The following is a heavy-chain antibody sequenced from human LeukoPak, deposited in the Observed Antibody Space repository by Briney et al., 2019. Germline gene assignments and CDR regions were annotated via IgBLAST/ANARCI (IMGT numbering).Heavy chain of an antibody. V-gene: IGHV3-30*01. Sequence: GGSLRLSCAASGFTFSSYAMHWVRQAPGKGLEWVAVISYDGSNKYYADSVKGRFTISRDNSKNTLYLQMNSLRAEDTAVYYCARSNIVVVPAAPDYWGQGTLVTVSS. D-gene: IGHD2-2*01. CDR2: ISYDGSNK. CDR1: GFTFSSYA. J-gene: IGHJ4*02. CDR3: ARSNIVVVPAAPDY.